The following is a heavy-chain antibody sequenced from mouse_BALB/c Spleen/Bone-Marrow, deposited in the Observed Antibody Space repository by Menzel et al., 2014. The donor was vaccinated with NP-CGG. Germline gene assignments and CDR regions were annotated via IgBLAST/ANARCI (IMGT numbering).Heavy chain of an antibody. D-gene: IGHD5-1*01. Sequence: QLQQSGAELVKPGASVKLSCKASGYTFTSYYMYWVKQRPGQGLEWIGEINPSNGGTNFNEKFKSRATLTVDKSSSIAYMQLSSLTSEDSAVYYCTRLPHWGQGTSVTVSS. CDR2: INPSNGGT. CDR1: GYTFTSYY. J-gene: IGHJ4*01. V-gene: IGHV1S81*02. CDR3: TRLPH.